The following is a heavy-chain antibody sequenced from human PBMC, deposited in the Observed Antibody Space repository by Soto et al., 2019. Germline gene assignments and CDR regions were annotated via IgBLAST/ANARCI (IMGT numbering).Heavy chain of an antibody. D-gene: IGHD5-18*01. J-gene: IGHJ4*02. CDR1: GYTFTSSW. CDR3: AIRGYTYGYYFSY. CDR2: IFPVDSDT. V-gene: IGHV5-51*01. Sequence: KGSGYTFTSSWVGWVRQMPGKGLEWMGIIFPVDSDTTYSPSFQGQVTISADKSITTAYLQWSSLKASDTAMYYCAIRGYTYGYYFSYWGQGTLVTVS.